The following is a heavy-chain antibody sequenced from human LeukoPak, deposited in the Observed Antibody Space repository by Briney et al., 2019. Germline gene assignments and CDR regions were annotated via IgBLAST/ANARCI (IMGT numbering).Heavy chain of an antibody. CDR3: ARLVRFSSDYFDY. V-gene: IGHV4-59*01. D-gene: IGHD6-6*01. CDR1: VGSISSYY. CDR2: IYYSGST. Sequence: SETLSLTCTVSVGSISSYYWSWVRQPPGKGLEWIGYIYYSGSTNYNPSLKSRVTISVETTKKQYSLKKSARTAAGGAGDYVARLVRFSSDYFDYWGQGTLVTVSS. J-gene: IGHJ4*02.